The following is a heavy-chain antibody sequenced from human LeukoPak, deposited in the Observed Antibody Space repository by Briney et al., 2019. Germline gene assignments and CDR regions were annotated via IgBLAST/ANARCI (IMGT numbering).Heavy chain of an antibody. J-gene: IGHJ4*02. CDR1: GDSIRSSSYY. CDR2: IYYSGST. D-gene: IGHD3-22*01. V-gene: IGHV4-39*01. CDR3: ARTSTYYYDRSTYSYFDD. Sequence: SETLSLTCTVSGDSIRSSSYYWGWIRQPPGKGLEWIGSIYYSGSTHYNPSLKSRVTISVDTSKKQLSLKLSSVTAADTAMYFCARTSTYYYDRSTYSYFDDWGQGTLVTVSS.